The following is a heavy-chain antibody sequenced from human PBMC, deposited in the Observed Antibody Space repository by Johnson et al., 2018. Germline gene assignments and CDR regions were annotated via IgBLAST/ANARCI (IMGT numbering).Heavy chain of an antibody. CDR1: GFTFGSRA. Sequence: EVQLVESGGGLVQPGGSRRLSCAASGFTFGSRAITWVRQAPGKGLEWVSTISGNGDDTYYPDSVKGRFILSRDNSKNTLDLQMNTLGVEDTAVYYCATGGHFSHMDFWGKGTTVTVSS. CDR3: ATGGHFSHMDF. CDR2: ISGNGDDT. J-gene: IGHJ6*03. V-gene: IGHV3-23*04.